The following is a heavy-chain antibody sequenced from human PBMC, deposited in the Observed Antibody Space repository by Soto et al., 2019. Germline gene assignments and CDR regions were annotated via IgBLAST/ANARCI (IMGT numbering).Heavy chain of an antibody. CDR1: GGSISSSSYY. D-gene: IGHD2-8*01. Sequence: PSETLSLTCTVSGGSISSSSYYWGWIRQPPGKGLEWIGSIYYSGSTYYNPSLKSRVTISVDTSKKKFSLKLSSVTPADTAVYYCASPRTSVLTQSYFDYSGPGALVTVSS. J-gene: IGHJ4*01. V-gene: IGHV4-39*01. CDR3: ASPRTSVLTQSYFDY. CDR2: IYYSGST.